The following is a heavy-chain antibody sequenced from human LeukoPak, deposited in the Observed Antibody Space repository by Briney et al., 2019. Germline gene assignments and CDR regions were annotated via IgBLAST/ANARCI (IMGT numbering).Heavy chain of an antibody. V-gene: IGHV1-69*13. D-gene: IGHD3-10*01. J-gene: IGHJ6*02. Sequence: ASVKVSCKASGGTFSSYAISWVRQAPGQWLEWMGGIIPIFGTANYAQKFQGRVTITADESTSTAYMELSSLRSEDTAVYYCARYGSGSPVPGINYYYYYGMDVWGQGTTVTVSS. CDR1: GGTFSSYA. CDR2: IIPIFGTA. CDR3: ARYGSGSPVPGINYYYYYGMDV.